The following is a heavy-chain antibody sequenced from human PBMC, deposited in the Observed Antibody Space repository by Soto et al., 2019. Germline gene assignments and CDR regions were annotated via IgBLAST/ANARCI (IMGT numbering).Heavy chain of an antibody. CDR1: GGSISSYY. CDR2: IYYSGST. D-gene: IGHD5-12*01. CDR3: ARDSPIGGYDSNFDY. V-gene: IGHV4-59*01. Sequence: PSETLSLTCTVSGGSISSYYWSWIRQPPGKGLEWIGYIYYSGSTNYNPSLKSRVTISVDTSKNQFSLKLSSVTAADTAVYYCARDSPIGGYDSNFDYWGQGTLVTVSS. J-gene: IGHJ4*02.